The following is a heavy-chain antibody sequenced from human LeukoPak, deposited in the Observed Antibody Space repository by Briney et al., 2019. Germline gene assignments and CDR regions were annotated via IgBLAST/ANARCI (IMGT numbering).Heavy chain of an antibody. J-gene: IGHJ6*02. CDR3: ARANDYVWGTYRYSLDDHGLDV. CDR2: MNPDRGDT. V-gene: IGHV1-8*01. CDR1: GYTFSSHD. D-gene: IGHD3-16*02. Sequence: PLASVKVSCKASGYTFSSHDINWVRQATGQGLEWMGWMNPDRGDTFFAQNFQGRVTMTRDTSTSTAYMELSSLRSEDTAVYYCARANDYVWGTYRYSLDDHGLDVWGQGTAVTVSS.